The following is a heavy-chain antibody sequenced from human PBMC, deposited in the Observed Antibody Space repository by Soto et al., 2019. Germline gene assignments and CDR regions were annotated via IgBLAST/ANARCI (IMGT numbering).Heavy chain of an antibody. Sequence: QVQLVQSGAEVKKPGSSVTVSCKASGGTFSSYAISWVRQAPGQGLEWMGGIIPIFGTANYAQKLQGRVTITADESTSTAYMELSSLRSEDTAVYYCAGDVSYCGGDCSNPFDPWGQGTLVTVSS. CDR1: GGTFSSYA. J-gene: IGHJ5*02. CDR3: AGDVSYCGGDCSNPFDP. V-gene: IGHV1-69*01. D-gene: IGHD2-21*02. CDR2: IIPIFGTA.